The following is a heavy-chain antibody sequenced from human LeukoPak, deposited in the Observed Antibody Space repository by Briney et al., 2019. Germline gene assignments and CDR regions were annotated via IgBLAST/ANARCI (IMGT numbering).Heavy chain of an antibody. J-gene: IGHJ6*02. V-gene: IGHV4-4*07. Sequence: SETLSLTCSVSGGSFSNYYWSWIRQPAGKGLEWIGRIYTSGSTNYNPSLKSRVTMSVDTSNNQFSLKLTSVTAADMAVYYCARQPLQYYGMDVWGQGTTVTVSS. CDR1: GGSFSNYY. CDR3: ARQPLQYYGMDV. D-gene: IGHD1-14*01. CDR2: IYTSGST.